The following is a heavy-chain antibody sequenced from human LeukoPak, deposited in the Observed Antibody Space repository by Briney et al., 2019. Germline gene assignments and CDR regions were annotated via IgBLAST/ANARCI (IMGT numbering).Heavy chain of an antibody. CDR3: ARVDYCTKGVCINFDL. D-gene: IGHD2-8*01. CDR2: INPNSGGT. Sequence: ASVKVSCKASGYTFTGHYIHWIRQAPGQGREWMGSINPNSGGTKYAQKFQGRLTVTRDTSTSTAYMELSGLRADDAAAYYCARVDYCTKGVCINFDLWGQGTLVTVSS. V-gene: IGHV1-2*02. CDR1: GYTFTGHY. J-gene: IGHJ4*02.